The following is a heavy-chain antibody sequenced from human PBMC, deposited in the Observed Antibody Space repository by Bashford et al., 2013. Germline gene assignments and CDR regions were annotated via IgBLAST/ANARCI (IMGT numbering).Heavy chain of an antibody. J-gene: IGHJ4*02. CDR3: ARLPGSRHYLDY. CDR2: IYDTGSS. Sequence: SETLSLTCTVSGGSIDSGVYYWSWIRQPPGKGLEWIGFIYDTGSSYYNPSLKSRVTISIDRSNNQFSLKLSSVTAADTAVFYXARLPGSRHYLDYWGQGPWSPSPX. V-gene: IGHV4-31*03. CDR1: GGSIDSGVYY.